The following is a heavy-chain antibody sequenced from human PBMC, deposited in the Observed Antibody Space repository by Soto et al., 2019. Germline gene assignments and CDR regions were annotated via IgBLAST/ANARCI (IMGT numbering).Heavy chain of an antibody. Sequence: EVQLVESGGGLVQPGGSLRLSCAASGFTFSRYSMNWVRQAPGKGLEWVSYISSSSSTIYYADSVTGRFTISRDNAKNSLYLQRNRLRAEDMAVYYCARDHSGYALGGYYYYMDVWGKGTTVTVSS. D-gene: IGHD5-12*01. CDR2: ISSSSSTI. V-gene: IGHV3-48*01. J-gene: IGHJ6*03. CDR3: ARDHSGYALGGYYYYMDV. CDR1: GFTFSRYS.